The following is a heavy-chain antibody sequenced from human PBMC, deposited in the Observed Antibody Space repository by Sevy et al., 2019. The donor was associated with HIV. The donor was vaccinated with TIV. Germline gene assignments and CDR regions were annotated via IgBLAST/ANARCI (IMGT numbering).Heavy chain of an antibody. CDR2: ISWDGGSL. Sequence: GGSLRLSCAASGFIFDEFAMHWVRQPPGKGLEWVSGISWDGGSLTYADSVKGRFTISRDNVENSLHLQLNSLRPEDTALYYCVRGAWRISTLALDSWGQGSLVTVSS. CDR1: GFIFDEFA. D-gene: IGHD3-16*01. V-gene: IGHV3-9*01. J-gene: IGHJ4*02. CDR3: VRGAWRISTLALDS.